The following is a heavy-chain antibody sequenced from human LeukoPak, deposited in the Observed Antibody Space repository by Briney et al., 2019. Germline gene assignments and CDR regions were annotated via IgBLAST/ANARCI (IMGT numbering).Heavy chain of an antibody. Sequence: GGSLRLSCAASGFTFSSYAMHWVRQAPGKGLEWVAVISYDGSNKYYADSVKGRFTISRDNSKNTLYLQMNSLRAEDTAVYYCAKLEFSGDGYDIDAFDIWGQGTMVTVSS. V-gene: IGHV3-30-3*02. D-gene: IGHD5-24*01. CDR3: AKLEFSGDGYDIDAFDI. CDR1: GFTFSSYA. J-gene: IGHJ3*02. CDR2: ISYDGSNK.